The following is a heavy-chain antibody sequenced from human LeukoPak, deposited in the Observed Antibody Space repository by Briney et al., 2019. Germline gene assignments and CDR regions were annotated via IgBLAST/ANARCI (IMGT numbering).Heavy chain of an antibody. V-gene: IGHV1-69*05. CDR1: GGTFSSCA. CDR3: ARTNSGSYSGSLVY. CDR2: IIPIFGTA. J-gene: IGHJ4*02. D-gene: IGHD1-26*01. Sequence: GASVKVSCKASGGTFSSCAISWVRQAPGQGLEWMGGIIPIFGTANYAQKFQGRVTITTDESTSTAYMELNSLRSEDTAVYYCARTNSGSYSGSLVYWGQGTLVTVSS.